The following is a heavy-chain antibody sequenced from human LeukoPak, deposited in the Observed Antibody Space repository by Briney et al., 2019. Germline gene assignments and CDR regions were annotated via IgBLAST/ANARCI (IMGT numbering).Heavy chain of an antibody. J-gene: IGHJ3*02. CDR1: GFTFSSYA. CDR3: AKEGELRYFDWLSAGGGAFDI. Sequence: GGSLRLSCAASGFTFSSYAMSWVRQAPGKGLEWVSAISGSGGSTYYADSVKGRFTISRDNSKNALYLQMNSLGAEDTAVYYCAKEGELRYFDWLSAGGGAFDIWGQGTMVTVSS. D-gene: IGHD3-9*01. CDR2: ISGSGGST. V-gene: IGHV3-23*01.